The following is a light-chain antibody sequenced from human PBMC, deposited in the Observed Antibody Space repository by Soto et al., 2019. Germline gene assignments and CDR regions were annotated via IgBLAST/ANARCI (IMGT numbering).Light chain of an antibody. J-gene: IGKJ1*01. CDR1: ESIDNW. CDR3: QQYHTDWT. Sequence: DIHMTHSPSTLSASVGDTVTITFRASESIDNWLAWYQQKPGKAPKLLIFAASTLVRGVPSRFSGRGSGTEFTLTISSLQADDYATFYCQQYHTDWTFGQGTKVDI. CDR2: AAS. V-gene: IGKV1-5*01.